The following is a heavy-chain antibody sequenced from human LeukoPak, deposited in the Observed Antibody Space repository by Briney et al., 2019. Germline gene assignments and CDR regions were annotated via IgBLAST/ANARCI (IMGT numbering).Heavy chain of an antibody. J-gene: IGHJ4*02. V-gene: IGHV3-74*01. CDR2: INSDGSRT. CDR3: AKGTSTYSSGSFDY. D-gene: IGHD6-19*01. CDR1: GFTFSSYW. Sequence: GGSLRLSCAASGFTFSSYWMHWVRQAPGKGLVWVSRINSDGSRTTYADSVKGRFTISRDNAKNTLYLQMNSLRAEDTAVYYCAKGTSTYSSGSFDYWGRGTLVTVSS.